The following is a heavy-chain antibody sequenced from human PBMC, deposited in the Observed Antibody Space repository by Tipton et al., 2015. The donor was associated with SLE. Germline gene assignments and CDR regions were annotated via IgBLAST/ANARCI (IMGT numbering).Heavy chain of an antibody. J-gene: IGHJ4*02. D-gene: IGHD6-13*01. CDR3: AYHFDRPAALN. CDR1: GFTFTKYA. V-gene: IGHV3-23*03. Sequence: SLRLSCAASGFTFTKYAFSWVRQAPGKGLEWVSVLYAGSATYYVDSVKDRLTISRDNAKNSLYLQMNSLRAEDTAVYYCAYHFDRPAALNWGQGTLVSVSS. CDR2: LYAGSAT.